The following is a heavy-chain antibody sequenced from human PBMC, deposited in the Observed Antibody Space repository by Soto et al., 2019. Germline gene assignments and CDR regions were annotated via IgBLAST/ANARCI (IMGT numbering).Heavy chain of an antibody. J-gene: IGHJ3*02. CDR1: GGTLSDHG. D-gene: IGHD3-10*01. Sequence: QVQLEQSGAEVKKPGSSVKISCKASGGTLSDHGVSWLRQSPGQGLERVGGTIPVFNTAKYAPKFKGRVTIAADKSTSIAYMELGSLGYYDTAFYYCARGVYGSGNYYTVPSAFDIGGQGTLAIISS. V-gene: IGHV1-69*06. CDR3: ARGVYGSGNYYTVPSAFDI. CDR2: TIPVFNTA.